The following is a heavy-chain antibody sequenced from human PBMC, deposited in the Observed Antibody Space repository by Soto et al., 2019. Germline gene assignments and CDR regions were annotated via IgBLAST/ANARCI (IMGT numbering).Heavy chain of an antibody. CDR2: INPSGGST. CDR1: GYTFTSYY. Sequence: ASVKVSCKASGYTFTSYYMHWVRQAPGQGLEWMGIINPSGGSTSYAQKFQGRVTMTRDTSTSTVYMELSSLRSEDTAVYYCARAAEFYCGGHCYGVYFQHSGQATLVTVSS. V-gene: IGHV1-46*01. CDR3: ARAAEFYCGGHCYGVYFQH. J-gene: IGHJ1*01. D-gene: IGHD2-21*02.